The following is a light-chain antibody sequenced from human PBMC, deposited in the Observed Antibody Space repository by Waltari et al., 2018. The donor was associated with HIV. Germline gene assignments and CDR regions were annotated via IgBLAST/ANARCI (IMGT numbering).Light chain of an antibody. CDR3: STWDDRLSDRV. V-gene: IGLV1-47*01. CDR1: SSNIGSTY. Sequence: SVLTQPPSASGTPGQRFTISCSGGSSNIGSTYVNWFQQLPGAAPKLLIYRNVQRPSGVPDRFSGSKSGSSASLAISGLRSEDEAVYYCSTWDDRLSDRVFGGGTKLTVL. J-gene: IGLJ3*02. CDR2: RNV.